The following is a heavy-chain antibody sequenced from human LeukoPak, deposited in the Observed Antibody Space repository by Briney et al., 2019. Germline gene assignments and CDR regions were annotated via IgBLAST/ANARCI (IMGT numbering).Heavy chain of an antibody. J-gene: IGHJ3*02. V-gene: IGHV3-30*04. CDR2: ITFDGSNK. D-gene: IGHD2-2*01. Sequence: AGSLRLSCAASGFTFSSYAIHWVRQAPGKGLEWVAVITFDGSNKYYADPVKGRSSISRDNTKNTLYLQMNSLRAEDTPVYYCAREYCSSTSCYDVFDIWGQGTMVTVSS. CDR3: AREYCSSTSCYDVFDI. CDR1: GFTFSSYA.